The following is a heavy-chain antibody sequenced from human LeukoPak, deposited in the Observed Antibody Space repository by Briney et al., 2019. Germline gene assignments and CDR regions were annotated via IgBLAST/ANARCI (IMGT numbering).Heavy chain of an antibody. CDR3: ASILSIGGWDY. J-gene: IGHJ4*02. V-gene: IGHV1-46*01. D-gene: IGHD2-15*01. CDR2: INPSGGST. Sequence: GASVKLSCKASGYTVTSSYMHWGRQAPGQGLEGMGIINPSGGSTSYAQKFQGRVTMTRDTSTSTVYMELSSLRSEDTAVYYCASILSIGGWDYWGQGTLVTVSS. CDR1: GYTVTSSY.